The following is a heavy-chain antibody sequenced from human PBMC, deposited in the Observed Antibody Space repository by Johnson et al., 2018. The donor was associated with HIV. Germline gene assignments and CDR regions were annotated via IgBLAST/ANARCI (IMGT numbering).Heavy chain of an antibody. CDR3: AKAREYDSTGHDAFDI. Sequence: QVQLVESGGGLVQPGGSLRLSCAASGLTFSNYGSHWVRQAPGKGLEWVAFIRYDGSNKYYADSVKGRFTISRDNSKNTLYLQMNSLRAEDTAVYYCAKAREYDSTGHDAFDIWGQGTMVTVSS. J-gene: IGHJ3*02. CDR1: GLTFSNYG. D-gene: IGHD3-22*01. V-gene: IGHV3-30*02. CDR2: IRYDGSNK.